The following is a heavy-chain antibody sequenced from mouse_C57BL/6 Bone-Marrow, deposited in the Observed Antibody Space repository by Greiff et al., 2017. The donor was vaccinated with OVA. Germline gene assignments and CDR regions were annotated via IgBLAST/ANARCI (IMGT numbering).Heavy chain of an antibody. V-gene: IGHV3-6*01. CDR1: GYSITSGYY. Sequence: VQLKESGPGLVKPSQSLSLTCSVTGYSITSGYYWNWIRQFPGNKLEWMGYISYDGSNNYNPSLKNRISITRDTSKNQFFLKLNSVTTEDTATYYCARGGDSSGYVDYFDYWGQGTTLTVSS. J-gene: IGHJ2*01. D-gene: IGHD3-2*02. CDR2: ISYDGSN. CDR3: ARGGDSSGYVDYFDY.